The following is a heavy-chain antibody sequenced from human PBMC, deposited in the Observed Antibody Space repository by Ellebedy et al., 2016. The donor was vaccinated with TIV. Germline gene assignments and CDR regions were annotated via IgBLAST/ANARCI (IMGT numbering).Heavy chain of an antibody. V-gene: IGHV1-2*02. Sequence: ASVKVSCKASGYTFTGYYIHWVRQAPGQGLEWMGWINPDSGGTNFAQNFQGRVTMTRDASINTVYMQLSRLQSDDTAVYYCARVRRGSSGMDVWGQGTTVTVSS. J-gene: IGHJ6*02. CDR2: INPDSGGT. CDR3: ARVRRGSSGMDV. D-gene: IGHD1-1*01. CDR1: GYTFTGYY.